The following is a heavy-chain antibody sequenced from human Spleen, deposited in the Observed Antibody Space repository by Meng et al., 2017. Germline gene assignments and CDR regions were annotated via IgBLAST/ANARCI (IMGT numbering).Heavy chain of an antibody. CDR3: VRGYSHGYIDY. CDR2: VNPSGGNT. J-gene: IGHJ4*02. Sequence: QVQRVQSGAEVKKTVTSVNISCRASGFVFISYYIHWVRHAPGQGLVWLGIVNPSGGNTNYAQKFQGRVIMPRDTSTSTVYMELSSLRSEDTAVYYCVRGYSHGYIDYWGQGTLVTVSS. V-gene: IGHV1-46*01. D-gene: IGHD5-18*01. CDR1: GFVFISYY.